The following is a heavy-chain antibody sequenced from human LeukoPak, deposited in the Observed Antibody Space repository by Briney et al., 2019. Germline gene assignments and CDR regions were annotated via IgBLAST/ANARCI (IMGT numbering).Heavy chain of an antibody. CDR1: GGSFSGYY. Sequence: PSETLSLTCAVYGGSFSGYYWSWIRQPPGKGLEWIGEINHSGSTNYNPSLKSRVTISVDTSKNQFSLQLNSVTPEDTAVYYCARDQSGSGDYYYYYMDVWAKGTTVTVSS. CDR3: ARDQSGSGDYYYYYMDV. CDR2: INHSGST. J-gene: IGHJ6*03. V-gene: IGHV4-34*01. D-gene: IGHD3-10*01.